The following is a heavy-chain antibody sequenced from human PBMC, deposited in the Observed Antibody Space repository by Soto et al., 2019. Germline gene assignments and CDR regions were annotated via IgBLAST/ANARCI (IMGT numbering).Heavy chain of an antibody. D-gene: IGHD1-26*01. CDR1: GGAIDSSNW. CDR3: ARGRRTLQTTRGFFDP. Sequence: QLQLQESGPGLVKPSGTLSLTCTVSGGAIDSSNWWTWVRQFPGKGLQWVGEIHHTGTTNYNPSLQRGINVSIDKSKRQFSMDLLSVTAADTAIYYCARGRRTLQTTRGFFDPWGPGILVTVSS. J-gene: IGHJ5*02. CDR2: IHHTGTT. V-gene: IGHV4-4*02.